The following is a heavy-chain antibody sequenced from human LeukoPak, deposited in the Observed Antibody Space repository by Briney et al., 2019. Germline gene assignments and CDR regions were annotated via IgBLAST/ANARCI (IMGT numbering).Heavy chain of an antibody. CDR3: ARLSSGGYYDSSGYYSDY. CDR2: IYYSGST. Sequence: SETLSLTCTVSGGSISSSSYYWGWIRQPPGKGLEWIGSIYYSGSTYYNPSLKSRVTICVDTSKNQFSLKLSCVTAADTAVYYCARLSSGGYYDSSGYYSDYWGQGTLVTVSS. J-gene: IGHJ4*02. CDR1: GGSISSSSYY. D-gene: IGHD3-22*01. V-gene: IGHV4-39*01.